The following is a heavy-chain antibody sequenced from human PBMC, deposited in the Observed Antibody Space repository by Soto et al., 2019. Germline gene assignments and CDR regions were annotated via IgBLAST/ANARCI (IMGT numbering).Heavy chain of an antibody. D-gene: IGHD1-1*01. Sequence: QVQLQLSGPGLVTPSQTLSLTCAISGDSVSSNSAGWNWIRQTPSRGLEGLGRTYYRSKWYFNYAVSVESRITINPDTSKNQFSLQLSSVTPDDTAVYYCARGSWDDVSGHYYMDVWGKGTTVTVSS. V-gene: IGHV6-1*01. CDR1: GDSVSSNSAG. CDR3: ARGSWDDVSGHYYMDV. CDR2: TYYRSKWYF. J-gene: IGHJ6*03.